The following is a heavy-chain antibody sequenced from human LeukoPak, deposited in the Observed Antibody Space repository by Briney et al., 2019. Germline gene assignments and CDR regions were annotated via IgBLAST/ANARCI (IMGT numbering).Heavy chain of an antibody. Sequence: GGSLRLSCAASGFTFSSYSMNWVRQAPGKGLEWVSYISSSSSTIYYADSVKGRFTISRDNAKNSVYLQMNSLRAEDTALYYCARTATSGSYRSDAFDIWGQGTMVTVSS. CDR1: GFTFSSYS. CDR2: ISSSSSTI. J-gene: IGHJ3*02. D-gene: IGHD1-26*01. V-gene: IGHV3-48*01. CDR3: ARTATSGSYRSDAFDI.